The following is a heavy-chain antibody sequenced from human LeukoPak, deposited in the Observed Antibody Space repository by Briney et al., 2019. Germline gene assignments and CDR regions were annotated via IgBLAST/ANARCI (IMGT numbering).Heavy chain of an antibody. V-gene: IGHV3-43*01. Sequence: GGYLRLSCATSGFNFDRYTIHWVRQAPGKGLEWVSLAGWAGGTTFYSDSVRGRFTISRDSGRKSVYLQMNSLTTDDTAFYFCAKELDTMFFDYWGQGALVTVSS. D-gene: IGHD3-10*02. CDR1: GFNFDRYT. CDR3: AKELDTMFFDY. J-gene: IGHJ4*02. CDR2: AGWAGGTT.